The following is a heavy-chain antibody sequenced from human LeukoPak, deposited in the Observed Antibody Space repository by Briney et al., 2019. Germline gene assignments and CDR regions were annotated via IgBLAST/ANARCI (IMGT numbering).Heavy chain of an antibody. CDR1: GYTLTELS. Sequence: ASVKVSCKVSGYTLTELSMHWVRQAPGKGLEWMGGFDPEDGETIYAQKFQGRVTMTEDTSTDTAYMELSSLRSEDTAVYYCATDGSRSPTTTFYYGIDVWGQGTTVTVSS. CDR3: ATDGSRSPTTTFYYGIDV. J-gene: IGHJ6*02. V-gene: IGHV1-24*01. D-gene: IGHD2/OR15-2a*01. CDR2: FDPEDGET.